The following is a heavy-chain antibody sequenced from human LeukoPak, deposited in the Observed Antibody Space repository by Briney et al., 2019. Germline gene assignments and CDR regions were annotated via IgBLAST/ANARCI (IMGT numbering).Heavy chain of an antibody. V-gene: IGHV3-53*01. CDR3: AKTYYDILTGYPAYFDY. J-gene: IGHJ4*02. D-gene: IGHD3-9*01. CDR2: IYTGGST. Sequence: GGSLRLSCAASGFTVSSNYMSWVRQAPGKGLEWVSVIYTGGSTYYADSVKGRFTISRDNSKNTLYLQMNSLRAEDTAVYYCAKTYYDILTGYPAYFDYWGQGTLVTVSS. CDR1: GFTVSSNY.